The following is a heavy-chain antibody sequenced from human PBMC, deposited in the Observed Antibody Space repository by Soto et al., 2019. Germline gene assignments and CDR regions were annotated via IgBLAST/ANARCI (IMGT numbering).Heavy chain of an antibody. CDR2: INHSGST. CDR1: GGSFSGYY. Sequence: QVQLQQWGAGLLKPSGTLSLTCAVYGGSFSGYYWSWIRQPPGKGLEWIGEINHSGSTNYNPSLKSRVTISVDTSKNQFSLKLSSVTAADTAVYYCARDLITGTNYGMDVWGQGTTVTVSS. J-gene: IGHJ6*02. CDR3: ARDLITGTNYGMDV. V-gene: IGHV4-34*01. D-gene: IGHD1-7*01.